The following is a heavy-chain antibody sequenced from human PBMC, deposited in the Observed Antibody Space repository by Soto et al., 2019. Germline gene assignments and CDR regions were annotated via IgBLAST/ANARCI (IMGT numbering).Heavy chain of an antibody. J-gene: IGHJ4*02. Sequence: PSETLSLTCAVYGGSFSGYYWSWIRQPPGKGLEWIGEINHSGSTNYNPSLKSRVTISVDRSKNQFSLKLSSVTAADTAVYYCAREGYSSSAGIDYWGQGTLVTVSS. CDR1: GGSFSGYY. D-gene: IGHD6-6*01. V-gene: IGHV4-34*01. CDR3: AREGYSSSAGIDY. CDR2: INHSGST.